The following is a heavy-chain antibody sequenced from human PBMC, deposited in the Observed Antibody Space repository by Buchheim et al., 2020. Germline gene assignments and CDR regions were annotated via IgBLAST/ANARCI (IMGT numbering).Heavy chain of an antibody. Sequence: QVQLVESGGGVVQPGRSLRLSCAASGFTFSSYAMHWVRQAPGKGLEWVAVISYDGSNKYYADSVKGRFTISRDNSKNTLYLQMNSLRAEDTAVYYCARDRALVRITMIVVVITGLDYWGQGTL. CDR1: GFTFSSYA. CDR2: ISYDGSNK. J-gene: IGHJ4*02. D-gene: IGHD3-22*01. CDR3: ARDRALVRITMIVVVITGLDY. V-gene: IGHV3-30-3*01.